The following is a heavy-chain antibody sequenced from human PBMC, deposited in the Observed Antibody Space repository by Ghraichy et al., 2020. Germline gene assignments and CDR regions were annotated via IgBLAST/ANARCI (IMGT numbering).Heavy chain of an antibody. CDR2: ISGSGGNT. J-gene: IGHJ2*01. CDR3: AREATTTYGHLGHWYFDL. CDR1: GFTFSSYA. D-gene: IGHD3-10*01. Sequence: GGSLRLSCAASGFTFSSYAMSWVRQAPGRGLEWVSAISGSGGNTYYADSVKGRFTISRDSSKNTLYLQMNSLRAEDTAVYYCAREATTTYGHLGHWYFDLWGRGTLVTVSS. V-gene: IGHV3-23*01.